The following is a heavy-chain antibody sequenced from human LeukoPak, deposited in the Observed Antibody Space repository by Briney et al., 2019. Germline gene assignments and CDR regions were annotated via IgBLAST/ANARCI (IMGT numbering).Heavy chain of an antibody. D-gene: IGHD2-21*02. J-gene: IGHJ4*02. CDR3: ARSDCGGDCYWNDY. CDR2: IYSSGSI. Sequence: KPSETLSLTCTVSGGSISSYYWSWFRQPPGKGLEWIGYIYSSGSINYNPSLKSRVTISVDTSKNQFSLKLSSVTAADTAVYYCARSDCGGDCYWNDYWGQGTLVTVSS. V-gene: IGHV4-59*01. CDR1: GGSISSYY.